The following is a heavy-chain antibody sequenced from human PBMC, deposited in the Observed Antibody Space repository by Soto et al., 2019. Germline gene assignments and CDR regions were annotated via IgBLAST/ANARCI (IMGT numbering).Heavy chain of an antibody. Sequence: SGGSLRLSCAASGFASSDHYMDWVRQAPGKGLEWLGRTKNKGQSFTIEYAPSVKGRFIISRDDSKNSVFLQINSLRTDDTAVYYCARWVAGAADCWGQGTQVTVSS. J-gene: IGHJ4*02. D-gene: IGHD2-15*01. CDR1: GFASSDHY. CDR3: ARWVAGAADC. V-gene: IGHV3-72*01. CDR2: TKNKGQSFTI.